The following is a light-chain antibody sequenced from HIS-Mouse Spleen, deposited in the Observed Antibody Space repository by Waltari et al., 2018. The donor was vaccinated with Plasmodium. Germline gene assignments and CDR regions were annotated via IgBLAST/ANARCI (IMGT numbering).Light chain of an antibody. V-gene: IGKV3-15*01. Sequence: EIVMTQSPATLSVSPGERATLSCRASQSVSSKLAWYQQKPGKAPRLPINGAATRAPGIPARFSGSGSGTEFTHTISSLQSEDFAVYYCQQYNNWSFTFGPGTKVDSK. J-gene: IGKJ3*01. CDR2: GAA. CDR1: QSVSSK. CDR3: QQYNNWSFT.